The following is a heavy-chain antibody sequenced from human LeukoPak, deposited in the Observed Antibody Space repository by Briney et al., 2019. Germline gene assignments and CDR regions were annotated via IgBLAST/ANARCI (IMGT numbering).Heavy chain of an antibody. V-gene: IGHV3-30*18. CDR1: GFSFSSYG. D-gene: IGHD5-18*01. Sequence: PGRSLRLSCAASGFSFSSYGMHWVRQAPGKGLEWVAVISYDGSNKKYADSVKGRFTISRDNSENTLWLQMNSLRAEDMAVYYCAKDEGYTYAPFDSWGQGALVTV. J-gene: IGHJ4*02. CDR2: ISYDGSNK. CDR3: AKDEGYTYAPFDS.